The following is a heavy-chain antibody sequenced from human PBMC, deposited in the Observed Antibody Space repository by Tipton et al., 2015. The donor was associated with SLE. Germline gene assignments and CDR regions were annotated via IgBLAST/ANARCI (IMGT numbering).Heavy chain of an antibody. J-gene: IGHJ4*02. CDR1: GGSISDSLYY. Sequence: GLVKPSETLSLICTVSGGSISDSLYYWDWTRQPPGKGLEWIGSMYSSGSTYLNESLKSRVSMSIDVAQRQISLRMRPVTAADTALYLCARRSGSSLGVPFYDWGQGILVTVSP. V-gene: IGHV4-39*07. CDR2: MYSSGST. CDR3: ARRSGSSLGVPFYD. D-gene: IGHD3-3*01.